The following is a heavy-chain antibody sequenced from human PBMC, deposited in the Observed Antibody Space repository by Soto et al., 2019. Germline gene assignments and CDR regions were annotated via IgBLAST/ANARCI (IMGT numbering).Heavy chain of an antibody. J-gene: IGHJ4*02. D-gene: IGHD3-22*01. CDR2: ISYDGSNK. CDR1: GFTFSSYA. Sequence: GGSLRLSCAASGFTFSSYAMHWVRQAPGKGLEWVAVISYDGSNKYYADSVKGRFTISRDNSKNTLYLQMNSLRAEDTAVYYCAREYALYYDSSAYSFDYWGQGTLVTVSS. CDR3: AREYALYYDSSAYSFDY. V-gene: IGHV3-30-3*01.